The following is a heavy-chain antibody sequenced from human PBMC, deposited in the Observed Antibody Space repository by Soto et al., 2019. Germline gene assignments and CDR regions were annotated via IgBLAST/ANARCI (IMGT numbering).Heavy chain of an antibody. CDR3: VRDKRTISGIFPGY. CDR1: GFDVTTNC. Sequence: PGGSLRLTCVGSGFDVTTNCMRWVRQAPGKGLECVSIVCTGGATHYADSVKGRFTISRDRSKNTVHLQMNNVRAEDTAVYYCVRDKRTISGIFPGYWGQGTQGTVSS. V-gene: IGHV3-53*01. D-gene: IGHD1-1*01. J-gene: IGHJ4*02. CDR2: VCTGGAT.